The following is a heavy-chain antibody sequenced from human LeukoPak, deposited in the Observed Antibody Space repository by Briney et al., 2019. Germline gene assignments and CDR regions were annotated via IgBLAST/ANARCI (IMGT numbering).Heavy chain of an antibody. D-gene: IGHD6-13*01. CDR1: GYTFPYY. CDR3: ARVVGLTGYSSSWYSGYYYYMDV. Sequence: ASVKVSCKPCGYTFPYYIHWVRQAPGQGLEWMGGIIPIFGTTNYAQKFQDRVTITADKSTSTAYMELSSLRSEDTAVYYCARVVGLTGYSSSWYSGYYYYMDVWGKGTTVTVSS. J-gene: IGHJ6*03. V-gene: IGHV1-69*06. CDR2: IIPIFGTT.